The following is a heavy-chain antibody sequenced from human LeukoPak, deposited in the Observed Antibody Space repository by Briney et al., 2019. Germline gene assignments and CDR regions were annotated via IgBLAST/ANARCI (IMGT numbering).Heavy chain of an antibody. CDR3: AKLTCSSTFCPLDY. V-gene: IGHV4-39*01. CDR1: GGSISSSSFF. D-gene: IGHD2-2*01. CDR2: VSYSGTT. Sequence: SETLSLTCTVSGGSISSSSFFWAWIRQPPGKGLEWIGTVSYSGTTYYSPSLKSRVTISVDTSKNQFSLRLTSVTTADTALYYCAKLTCSSTFCPLDYWGQGTLVTVSS. J-gene: IGHJ4*02.